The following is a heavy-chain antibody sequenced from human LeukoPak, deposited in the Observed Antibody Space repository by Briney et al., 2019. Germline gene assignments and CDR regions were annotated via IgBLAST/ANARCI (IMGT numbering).Heavy chain of an antibody. CDR3: AKDVRGYTYDFLYYDY. J-gene: IGHJ4*02. Sequence: PGGSLRLSCAASGFTFSSYAMSWVRQAPEKGLEWVSVISGTGGSTYYADSVKGRFTISRDNSKNTLYLQMKSLRAEDTAVYFCAKDVRGYTYDFLYYDYWGQGTLVTVSS. CDR1: GFTFSSYA. CDR2: ISGTGGST. D-gene: IGHD5-18*01. V-gene: IGHV3-23*01.